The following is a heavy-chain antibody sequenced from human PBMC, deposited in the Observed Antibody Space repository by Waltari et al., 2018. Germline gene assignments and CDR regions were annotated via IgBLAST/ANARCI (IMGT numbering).Heavy chain of an antibody. V-gene: IGHV4-38-2*02. Sequence: QVQLQESGPGLVKPSETLSLTCTVSGYSISSGYSWGWIRQPPGKGLEWIGSIYHSGSTYYNPSLKSRVTISVDTSKNQFSLKLSSVTAADTAVYYCARAVCSGGSCYYPYYFDYWGQGTLVTVSS. CDR1: GYSISSGYS. J-gene: IGHJ4*02. CDR3: ARAVCSGGSCYYPYYFDY. D-gene: IGHD2-15*01. CDR2: IYHSGST.